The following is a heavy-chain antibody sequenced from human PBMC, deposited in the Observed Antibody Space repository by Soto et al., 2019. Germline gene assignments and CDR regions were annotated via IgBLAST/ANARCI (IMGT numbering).Heavy chain of an antibody. V-gene: IGHV4-30-4*01. CDR2: RYYSGNI. Sequence: HVQLQESGPGPVTPSQTLSLSCTVSGVSITSGSYYWTWVRQSPGKGLEWIGYRYYSGNIYYNPSINGRATISVDTSNNQFSLKLTSVTAADTAVYYCARGGYDTSGQTFIGWGPDCWGQGTLVTVSS. D-gene: IGHD3-22*01. CDR3: ARGGYDTSGQTFIGWGPDC. CDR1: GVSITSGSYY. J-gene: IGHJ4*02.